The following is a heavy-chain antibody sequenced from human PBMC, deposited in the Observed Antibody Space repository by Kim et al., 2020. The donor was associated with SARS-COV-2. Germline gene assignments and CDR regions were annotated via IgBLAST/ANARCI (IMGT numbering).Heavy chain of an antibody. CDR3: ARDPKVPTDY. V-gene: IGHV1-3*01. J-gene: IGHJ4*02. Sequence: NTKYSQKVPGRVTITRDTSASTAYMELSSLRSEDTAVYYCARDPKVPTDYWGQGTLVTVSS. CDR2: NT.